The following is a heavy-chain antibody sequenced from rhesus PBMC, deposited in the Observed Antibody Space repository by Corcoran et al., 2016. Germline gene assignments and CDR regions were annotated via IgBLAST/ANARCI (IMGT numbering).Heavy chain of an antibody. Sequence: QVQLPESGPGLVKPSETLFLTCAASGYSLSTGSHWVWIRQPPGKGREWIGYIGGSSGSTYYTPSLKSRVTISKDTSKNQFSLKLSSVTAADTAVYYCARQDSSWSSYYGLDSWGQGVVVTVSS. D-gene: IGHD6-13*01. V-gene: IGHV4-99*01. CDR1: GYSLSTGSH. CDR3: ARQDSSWSSYYGLDS. CDR2: IGGSSGST. J-gene: IGHJ6*01.